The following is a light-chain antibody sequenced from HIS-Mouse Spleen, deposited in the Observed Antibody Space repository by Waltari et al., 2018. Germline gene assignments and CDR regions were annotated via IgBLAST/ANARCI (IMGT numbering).Light chain of an antibody. CDR2: EDS. Sequence: SYELTQPPSVSVSPGQTARITCSGDALPKKYAYWYQQKSGQAPVLVIYEDSKRPAGIPDRVSGSSSWTMATLTISGAQVEDEADYYCYSTDSSGNHRVFGGGTKLTVL. CDR1: ALPKKY. V-gene: IGLV3-10*01. CDR3: YSTDSSGNHRV. J-gene: IGLJ2*01.